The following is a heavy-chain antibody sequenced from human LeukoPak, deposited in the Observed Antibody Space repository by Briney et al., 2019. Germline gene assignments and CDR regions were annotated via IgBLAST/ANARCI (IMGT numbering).Heavy chain of an antibody. V-gene: IGHV3-7*01. CDR3: ARNSYGSGSHDH. J-gene: IGHJ5*02. CDR1: GFTFSTYW. Sequence: GGSLRLSCAASGFTFSTYWMTWVRQAPGKGLEWVANINQDGHAQYYVQSVRGRFTISRDNAKSSLYLQMNSLSVEDTGVYYCARNSYGSGSHDHWGQGTLVTVSS. D-gene: IGHD3-10*01. CDR2: INQDGHAQ.